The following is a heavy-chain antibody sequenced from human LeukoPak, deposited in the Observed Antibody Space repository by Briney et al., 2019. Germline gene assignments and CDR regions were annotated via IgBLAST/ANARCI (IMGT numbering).Heavy chain of an antibody. J-gene: IGHJ4*02. CDR2: IIPMFDTV. CDR3: VRDYDTSGPQKNYFDF. CDR1: GCSFSSYG. Sequence: GASVKVSCKASGCSFSSYGISWVRQAPGQGLESMGRIIPMFDTVNYAQNFQGRVTISADKSTTTTYMELTSLRSGDTAVYYCVRDYDTSGPQKNYFDFWGQGTLVTVSS. D-gene: IGHD3-22*01. V-gene: IGHV1-69*06.